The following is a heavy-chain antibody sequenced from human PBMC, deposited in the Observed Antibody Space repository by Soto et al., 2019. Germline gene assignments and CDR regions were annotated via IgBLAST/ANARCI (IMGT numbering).Heavy chain of an antibody. V-gene: IGHV4-30-4*01. D-gene: IGHD3-22*01. Sequence: TLSLTCTVSGGSISSGDYYWSWIRQPPGKGLEWIGYIYYSGSTYYNPSLKSRVTISVDTSKNQFSLKLSSVTAADTAVFYCARAGRQYYDSSGYLPFDYWGQGTLVTVSS. CDR1: GGSISSGDYY. CDR3: ARAGRQYYDSSGYLPFDY. CDR2: IYYSGST. J-gene: IGHJ4*02.